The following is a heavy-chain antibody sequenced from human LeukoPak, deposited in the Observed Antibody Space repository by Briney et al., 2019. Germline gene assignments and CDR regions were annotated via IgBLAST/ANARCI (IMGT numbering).Heavy chain of an antibody. J-gene: IGHJ6*03. Sequence: ASVKVSCKASGYTFTSYDINWVRQATGQGLEWMGWMNPNSGNTGYAQKFQGRVTITTDESTSTAYMELSSLRSEDTAVYYCARTPLGYYYYYMDVWGKGTTVTVSS. CDR3: ARTPLGYYYYYMDV. CDR2: MNPNSGNT. V-gene: IGHV1-8*01. CDR1: GYTFTSYD.